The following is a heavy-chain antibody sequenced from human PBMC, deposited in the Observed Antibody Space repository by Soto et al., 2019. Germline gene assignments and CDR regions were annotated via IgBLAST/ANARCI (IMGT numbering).Heavy chain of an antibody. D-gene: IGHD5-18*01. CDR3: ARGGIQLSYAFDY. CDR1: GTSVSNYY. J-gene: IGHJ4*02. Sequence: SETLSLTCSVSGTSVSNYYWSWIRQPAGKGLEHIGRIYTSGSTSYNPSLKSRVTMSMDTSQTQIYLNLTSVTAADTAVYYCARGGIQLSYAFDYWGQGVLVTVSS. V-gene: IGHV4-4*07. CDR2: IYTSGST.